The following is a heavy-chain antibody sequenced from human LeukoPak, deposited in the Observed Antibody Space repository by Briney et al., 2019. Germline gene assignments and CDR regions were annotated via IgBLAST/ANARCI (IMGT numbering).Heavy chain of an antibody. Sequence: GGSLRLSCAASGFTFSNYWVTWIRQAPGKGLEWVANIKQDGSEKYYVDSVKGRFTISRDNAKNSLYLQMNSLRAEDTAVYYCARSSSIGPYGDYVGAFDIWGQGTMVTVSS. CDR1: GFTFSNYW. V-gene: IGHV3-7*01. CDR2: IKQDGSEK. D-gene: IGHD4-17*01. J-gene: IGHJ3*02. CDR3: ARSSSIGPYGDYVGAFDI.